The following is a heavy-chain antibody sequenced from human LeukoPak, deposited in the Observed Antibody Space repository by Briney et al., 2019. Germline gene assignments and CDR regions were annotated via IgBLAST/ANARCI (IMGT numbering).Heavy chain of an antibody. CDR3: ATGQTTPVLVDTLHF. Sequence: ASVKVSCKVSGYTVTEFSIHWVRQAPGKGRGWMGGYDPDDAETVFARKFQGRVTMTEDTSTNTAYMELTSLISEDTAVYYCATGQTTPVLVDTLHFWGQGTLVTVSS. CDR1: GYTVTEFS. V-gene: IGHV1-24*01. CDR2: YDPDDAET. J-gene: IGHJ4*02. D-gene: IGHD4-17*01.